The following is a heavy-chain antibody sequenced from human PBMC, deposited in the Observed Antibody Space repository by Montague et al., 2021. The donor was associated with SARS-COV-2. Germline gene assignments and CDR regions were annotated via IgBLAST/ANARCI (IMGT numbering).Heavy chain of an antibody. J-gene: IGHJ4*02. CDR2: ISGSDDTT. CDR3: AKGFTSWPRGLFDY. Sequence: SLRLSCAASGFTLSSYAMNWVRQAPGKGLEWVSSISGSDDTTYYADSVKGRLTISRDSSKNTLYLQMNSLRVEETAVYYCAKGFTSWPRGLFDYWGQGSLVTVSS. CDR1: GFTLSSYA. V-gene: IGHV3-23*01. D-gene: IGHD2-2*01.